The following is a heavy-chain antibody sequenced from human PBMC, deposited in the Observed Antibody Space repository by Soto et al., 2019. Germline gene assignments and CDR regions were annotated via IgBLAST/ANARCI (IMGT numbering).Heavy chain of an antibody. J-gene: IGHJ4*02. V-gene: IGHV3-23*01. D-gene: IGHD3-10*01. CDR2: FRSGGDDDTT. Sequence: GGSVRLGXAACGFSFSIYSMSWFRQAPGKGLEWVSGFRSGGDDDTTYYADSVRGRFTISRDNSKNTLFLQMNSLRAEDTAIYYCAKKVNSGSGSQFFDYWGQGTLVTVSS. CDR1: GFSFSIYS. CDR3: AKKVNSGSGSQFFDY.